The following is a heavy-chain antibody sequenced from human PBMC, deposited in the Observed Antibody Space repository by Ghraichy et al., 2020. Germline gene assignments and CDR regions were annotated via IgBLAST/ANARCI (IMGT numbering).Heavy chain of an antibody. D-gene: IGHD2-15*01. CDR2: INPSGSA. CDR3: ARRTDFHRCGGGSCYD. J-gene: IGHJ4*02. Sequence: SETLSLTCTVYGGSFSGYYWSWTRQPPGKGLEWIGEINPSGSASYNPSLKSRVTISRDTSKNQFSLKVSSVTAADTAVYYCARRTDFHRCGGGSCYDWGQGTLVTVSS. CDR1: GGSFSGYY. V-gene: IGHV4-34*01.